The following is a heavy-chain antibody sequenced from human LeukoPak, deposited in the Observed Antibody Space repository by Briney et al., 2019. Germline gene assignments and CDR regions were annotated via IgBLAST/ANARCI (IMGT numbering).Heavy chain of an antibody. CDR3: ARSDYDFWSGYSRAMDV. CDR2: IYPGDSDT. Sequence: GESLKISCKGSGYSFTSYWIGWVRQMPGKGLEWMGIIYPGDSDTRYSPSFQGQVTTSADKSISTAYLQWSSLKASDTAMYYCARSDYDFWSGYSRAMDVWGKGTTVTVSS. J-gene: IGHJ6*04. CDR1: GYSFTSYW. D-gene: IGHD3-3*01. V-gene: IGHV5-51*01.